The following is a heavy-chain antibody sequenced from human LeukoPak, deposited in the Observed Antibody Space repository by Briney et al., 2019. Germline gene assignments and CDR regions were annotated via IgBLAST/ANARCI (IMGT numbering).Heavy chain of an antibody. V-gene: IGHV1-2*02. CDR1: GYTFTAYY. CDR2: INPDSGGT. J-gene: IGHJ4*03. D-gene: IGHD2-2*01. Sequence: ASVKVSCKASGYTFTAYYMHWVRQAPGQGLERMGWINPDSGGTNYAQKFQGRVTMTRDTSISTAYMELSRLRSDDTAVYYCARDLYCSSTSCSDYWGQGTTVTVSS. CDR3: ARDLYCSSTSCSDY.